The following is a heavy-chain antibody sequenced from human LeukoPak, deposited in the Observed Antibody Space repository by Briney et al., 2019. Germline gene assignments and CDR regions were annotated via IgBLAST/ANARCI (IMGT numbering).Heavy chain of an antibody. CDR1: GFTFSGYW. CDR2: INHDGTEK. D-gene: IGHD6-19*01. J-gene: IGHJ4*02. Sequence: GGSLRLSCAASGFTFSGYWMTWVRQAPGKGLDWVANINHDGTEKHYVDSVWGRFTISRDIAKNSLYPQMDSLRAEDTALYYCTRGRGWTDYWGQGTLVTVSS. CDR3: TRGRGWTDY. V-gene: IGHV3-7*01.